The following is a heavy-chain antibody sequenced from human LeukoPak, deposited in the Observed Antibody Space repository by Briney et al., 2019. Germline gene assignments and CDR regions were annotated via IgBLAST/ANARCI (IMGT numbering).Heavy chain of an antibody. Sequence: ASVKVSCKASGYTFSSYGISWVRQAPGQGLKWMGWISGYNANAKYAQKLQGRVTMTTDTSTSTVLMKLRSLRSDDTAVYYCARDTYDFLTGRYSGSGGDYWGQGTLVTVSS. J-gene: IGHJ4*02. CDR2: ISGYNANA. V-gene: IGHV1-18*01. CDR3: ARDTYDFLTGRYSGSGGDY. D-gene: IGHD3-9*01. CDR1: GYTFSSYG.